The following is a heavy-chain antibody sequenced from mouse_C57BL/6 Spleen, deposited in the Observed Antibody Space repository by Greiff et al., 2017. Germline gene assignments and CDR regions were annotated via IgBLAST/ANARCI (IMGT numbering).Heavy chain of an antibody. D-gene: IGHD3-3*01. CDR3: AREGTEGYFDY. J-gene: IGHJ2*01. CDR2: ISYSGST. CDR1: GYSITSGYD. Sequence: VPLQQSGPGMVKPSQSLSLTCTVTGYSITSGYDWHWIRHFPGNKLEWMGYISYSGSTNYNPSLKSRISITHDTSKNHFFLKLNSVTTEDTATYYCAREGTEGYFDYWGQGTTLTVSS. V-gene: IGHV3-1*01.